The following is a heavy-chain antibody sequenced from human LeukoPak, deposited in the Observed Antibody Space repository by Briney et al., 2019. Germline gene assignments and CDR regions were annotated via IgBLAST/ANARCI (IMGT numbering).Heavy chain of an antibody. CDR2: IYYSEST. J-gene: IGHJ3*02. V-gene: IGHV4-31*03. CDR3: ARDQDYETKGGAFDI. D-gene: IGHD3-22*01. Sequence: PSDTLSLTCTVSGGSLSSVGSYWSWIRQHPGRGLECIEYIYYSESTYSNPPLQSRDTLAVDPSNNQFSPKQRSVTAAGTAVYYCARDQDYETKGGAFDIWGQGTMVTVSS. CDR1: GGSLSSVGSY.